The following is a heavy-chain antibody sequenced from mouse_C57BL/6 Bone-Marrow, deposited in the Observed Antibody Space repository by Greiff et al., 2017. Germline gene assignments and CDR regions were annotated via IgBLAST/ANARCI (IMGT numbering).Heavy chain of an antibody. V-gene: IGHV1-19*01. J-gene: IGHJ2*01. CDR1: GYTFTDYY. D-gene: IGHD5-1-1*01. Sequence: VQLQQSGPVLVKPGASVKMSCKASGYTFTDYYMNWVKQSHGKRLEWIGVINPYNGGTSYNQKFKCKATLTVDTSSSTAYMELNSLTSEDSAVYYCARHTWRDDRGQGTTLTVSS. CDR2: INPYNGGT. CDR3: ARHTWRDD.